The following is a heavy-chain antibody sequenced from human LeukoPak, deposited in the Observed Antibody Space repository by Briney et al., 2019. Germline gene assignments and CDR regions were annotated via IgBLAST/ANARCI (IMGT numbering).Heavy chain of an antibody. CDR2: ISSSGSTI. D-gene: IGHD1-1*01. CDR3: ARDLGTPSDY. J-gene: IGHJ4*02. V-gene: IGHV3-48*03. Sequence: GGSLRLSCAASGFTFSSYEMNWVRQAPGKGLEWVSYISSSGSTIYYADSVKGRFTISRDNAKKSLYLQMNSLRAEDTAVYYCARDLGTPSDYWGQGTLVTVSS. CDR1: GFTFSSYE.